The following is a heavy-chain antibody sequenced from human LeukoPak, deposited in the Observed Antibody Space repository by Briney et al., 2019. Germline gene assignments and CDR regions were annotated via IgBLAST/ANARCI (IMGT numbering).Heavy chain of an antibody. CDR1: GGSITRTNYY. V-gene: IGHV4-39*01. Sequence: SETLSLTCTVSGGSITRTNYYWGWIRQYPGKGLEWIGSIYYSGTTYHNPSLKTRVTISVDTSKNQFSLKLNSVTAADTAVNYCARYAVEYSGTYFDSWGQGSLVTVSS. J-gene: IGHJ4*02. D-gene: IGHD1-26*01. CDR3: ARYAVEYSGTYFDS. CDR2: IYYSGTT.